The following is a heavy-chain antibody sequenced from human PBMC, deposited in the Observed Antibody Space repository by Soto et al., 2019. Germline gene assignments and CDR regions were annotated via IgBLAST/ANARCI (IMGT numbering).Heavy chain of an antibody. J-gene: IGHJ1*01. CDR2: INPSGGST. D-gene: IGHD6-19*01. CDR1: GYTFTSYY. CDR3: ARGSLAVAGTKEYFQH. V-gene: IGHV1-46*01. Sequence: GASVKVSCKASGYTFTSYYMHWVRQAPGQGLEWMGIINPSGGSTSYAQKFQGRVTMTRDTSTSTVYMELSSLRSEDTAVYYCARGSLAVAGTKEYFQHWGQGTLVTVSS.